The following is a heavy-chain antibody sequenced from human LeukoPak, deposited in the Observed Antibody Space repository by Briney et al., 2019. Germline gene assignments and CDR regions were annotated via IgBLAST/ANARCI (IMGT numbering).Heavy chain of an antibody. CDR1: GGSITSYY. D-gene: IGHD3-3*02. CDR3: ARSSTGSYFDY. Sequence: SETLSLTCTVSGGSITSYYWSWMRQPPGKGLEWIGYMYYSGSTKYNPSLKSRVTISVDTSKNQFSLKLSSVTAADTAVYYCARSSTGSYFDYWGQGTLVTVSS. V-gene: IGHV4-59*01. CDR2: MYYSGST. J-gene: IGHJ4*02.